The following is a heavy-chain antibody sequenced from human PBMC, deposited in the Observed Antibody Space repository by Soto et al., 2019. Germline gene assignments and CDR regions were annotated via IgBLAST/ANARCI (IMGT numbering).Heavy chain of an antibody. V-gene: IGHV3-74*01. D-gene: IGHD2-15*01. CDR2: INSEGSST. CDR3: VRGYCSGGSCWDPSFDY. J-gene: IGHJ4*02. CDR1: GFTFGSYW. Sequence: GGSLRLSCAASGFTFGSYWMHWVRQAPGKGLVWVSRINSEGSSTNYADSVKGRFTISRDNAKNTLFLQMNSLGAEDTALYYCVRGYCSGGSCWDPSFDYWGQGTLVTVSS.